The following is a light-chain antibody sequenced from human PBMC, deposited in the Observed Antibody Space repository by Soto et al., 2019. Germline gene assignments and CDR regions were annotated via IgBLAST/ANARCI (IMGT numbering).Light chain of an antibody. CDR3: QQYKSYSRT. J-gene: IGKJ1*01. Sequence: DIEMIQSPSTLSSSVGDRVSITCRATQSIDIWLAWYQQKPGKAPKVLIYKASILESGVPSRFSGSGSGTEFTLTISSLQPEDYATYYCQQYKSYSRTFGQGTQVEIK. CDR2: KAS. CDR1: QSIDIW. V-gene: IGKV1-5*03.